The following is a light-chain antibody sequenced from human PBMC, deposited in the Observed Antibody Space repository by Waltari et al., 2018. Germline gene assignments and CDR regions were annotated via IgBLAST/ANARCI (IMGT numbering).Light chain of an antibody. V-gene: IGLV3-25*03. CDR3: QSADSTGTHRF. CDR1: ALPNPS. CDR2: KES. Sequence: SSELPQPLSVSVPPGQTARIPCSGDALPNPSASWYPKQPGQAPLLVIFKESERPSLIPERFSGSSSGTVVALTISGVQAEDEADYFCQSADSTGTHRFFGGGTKLTVL. J-gene: IGLJ2*01.